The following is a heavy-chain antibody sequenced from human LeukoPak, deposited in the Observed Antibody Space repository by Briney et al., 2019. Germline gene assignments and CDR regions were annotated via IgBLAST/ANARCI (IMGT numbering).Heavy chain of an antibody. D-gene: IGHD5-12*01. CDR3: AKDQGSGYDYFSSRVFDY. CDR2: ISYDGGNK. J-gene: IGHJ4*02. Sequence: GGCLRLSCAASGFTFSSYAMHWVRQAPGKGLEWVAVISYDGGNKYYADSVKGRFTISRDNSKNTLYLQMNSLRAEDTAVYYCAKDQGSGYDYFSSRVFDYWGQGTLVTVSS. V-gene: IGHV3-30*18. CDR1: GFTFSSYA.